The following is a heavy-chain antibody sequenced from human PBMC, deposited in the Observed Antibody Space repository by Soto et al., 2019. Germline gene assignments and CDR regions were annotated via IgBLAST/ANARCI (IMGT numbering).Heavy chain of an antibody. Sequence: QVQLVQSGAEVKKPGSSVKVSCKASGGTFSSYAISWVRRAPGQGLEWMGGIIPMFGKANYAQKFQGRVTITADESTSTAYMELSRLRSEDTAVYYCARDPRGRSPNPPYYYYGMDVWGQGTTVTVSS. D-gene: IGHD3-16*01. CDR2: IIPMFGKA. CDR3: ARDPRGRSPNPPYYYYGMDV. J-gene: IGHJ6*02. V-gene: IGHV1-69*01. CDR1: GGTFSSYA.